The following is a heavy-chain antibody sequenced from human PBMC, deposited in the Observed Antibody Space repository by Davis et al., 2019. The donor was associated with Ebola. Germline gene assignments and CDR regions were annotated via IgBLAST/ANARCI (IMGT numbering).Heavy chain of an antibody. CDR2: IYPGDSDT. D-gene: IGHD3-22*01. CDR1: GYSFTSYW. V-gene: IGHV5-51*01. J-gene: IGHJ4*02. Sequence: KVSCKGSGYSFTSYWIGWVRQMPGKGLEWMGIIYPGDSDTRYSPSFQGQVTISADKSISTAYLQWSSLKASDTAMYYCARRPIYYYDSSGYLDYWGQGTLVTVSS. CDR3: ARRPIYYYDSSGYLDY.